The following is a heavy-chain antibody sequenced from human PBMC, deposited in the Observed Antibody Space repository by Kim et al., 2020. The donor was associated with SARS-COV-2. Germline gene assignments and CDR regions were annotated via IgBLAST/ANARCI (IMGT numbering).Heavy chain of an antibody. J-gene: IGHJ4*02. D-gene: IGHD3-10*01. CDR1: GGSISSSSYY. Sequence: SETLSLTCTVSGGSISSSSYYWGWIRQPPGKGLEWIGSIYYSGSTYYNPSLKSRVTISVDTSKNQFSLKLSSVTAADTAVYYCARGGSGSYGSDYWGQGTLVTVSS. CDR3: ARGGSGSYGSDY. V-gene: IGHV4-39*07. CDR2: IYYSGST.